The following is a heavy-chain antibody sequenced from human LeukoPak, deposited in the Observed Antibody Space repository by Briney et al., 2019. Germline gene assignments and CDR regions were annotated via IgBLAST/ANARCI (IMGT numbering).Heavy chain of an antibody. CDR2: ITSTRAYR. CDR1: GFAFNTYT. V-gene: IGHV3-21*01. J-gene: IGHJ6*03. Sequence: GGSLRLSCVGSGFAFNTYTITWARQAPGKGLEWVSSITSTRAYRQYADSVRGRFTISRDNTKNSLYLQMNSLGAEDTAVYHCARVTAGATTLNHYYYFMDVWGKGTTVTVSS. D-gene: IGHD1-26*01. CDR3: ARVTAGATTLNHYYYFMDV.